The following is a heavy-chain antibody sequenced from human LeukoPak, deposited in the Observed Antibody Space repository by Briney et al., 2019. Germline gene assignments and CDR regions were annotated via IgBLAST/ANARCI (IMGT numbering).Heavy chain of an antibody. CDR3: ARDGRSGRRQHYGMDV. J-gene: IGHJ6*02. D-gene: IGHD6-19*01. V-gene: IGHV3-33*08. Sequence: PGGSLRLSCAASGFTFSSYGMHWVRQAPGKGLEWVAVIWYDGSNKYYADSVKGRFTISRDNSKNTLYLQMNSLRAEDTAVYYCARDGRSGRRQHYGMDVWGQGTTVTVSS. CDR1: GFTFSSYG. CDR2: IWYDGSNK.